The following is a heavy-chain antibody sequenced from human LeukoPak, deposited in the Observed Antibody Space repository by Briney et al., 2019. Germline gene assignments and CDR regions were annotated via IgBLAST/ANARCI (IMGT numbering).Heavy chain of an antibody. CDR1: GGTFSSYA. Sequence: SVKVSCKASGGTFSSYAISWVRQAPGQGLEWMGGIIPIFGTANYAQKFQGRVTITADKSTSTAYMELCSLRSEDTAVYYCARARVIAAAGFDPWGQGTLVTVSS. CDR3: ARARVIAAAGFDP. D-gene: IGHD6-13*01. V-gene: IGHV1-69*06. CDR2: IIPIFGTA. J-gene: IGHJ5*02.